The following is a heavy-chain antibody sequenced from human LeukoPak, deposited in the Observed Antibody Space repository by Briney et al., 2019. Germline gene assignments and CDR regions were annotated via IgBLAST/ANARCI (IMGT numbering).Heavy chain of an antibody. J-gene: IGHJ3*02. V-gene: IGHV2-5*02. CDR3: AHRRRLEWLFHGVGLAAFDI. CDR1: GFSFNTNGVG. Sequence: ESGPTLVKPTQTLTLTCTFSGFSFNTNGVGVAWIRQPPGKALEWLALIYWDDDKRYNPSLESRLTITKDTSKNQVVLTMTNMDPVDTATYYCAHRRRLEWLFHGVGLAAFDIWGQGTMVTVSS. CDR2: IYWDDDK. D-gene: IGHD3-3*01.